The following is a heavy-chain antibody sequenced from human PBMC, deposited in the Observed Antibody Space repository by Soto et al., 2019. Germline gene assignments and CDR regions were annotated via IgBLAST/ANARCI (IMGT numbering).Heavy chain of an antibody. D-gene: IGHD1-1*01. Sequence: QVQLVQSGAEVKKPGASVKVSCKSSGYTFTSYGISWVRQAPGQGLEWMGGISGYTGNTNYVQKLQGRVTMTTHTATSTAYMELRTHRSDATAVYYWASDEGYERDDGGWVDPWGQGPLVTVSS. V-gene: IGHV1-18*01. CDR2: ISGYTGNT. CDR1: GYTFTSYG. J-gene: IGHJ5*02. CDR3: ASDEGYERDDGGWVDP.